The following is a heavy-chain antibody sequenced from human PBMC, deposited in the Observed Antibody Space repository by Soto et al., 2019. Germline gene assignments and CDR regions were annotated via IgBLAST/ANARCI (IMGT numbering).Heavy chain of an antibody. CDR3: ARDREADFDY. V-gene: IGHV3-48*01. CDR1: GFTFSSYS. Sequence: EVQLVESGGGLVQPGGSPRLSCAASGFTFSSYSMNWVRQAPGKGLEWVSYISSSSSTIYYADSVKGRFTISRDNAKNSLYLQMNSLRTEDTAVYYCARDREADFDYWGQGTLVTVSS. J-gene: IGHJ4*02. CDR2: ISSSSSTI.